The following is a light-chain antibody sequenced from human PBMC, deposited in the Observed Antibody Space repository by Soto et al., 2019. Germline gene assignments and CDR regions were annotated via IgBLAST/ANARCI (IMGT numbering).Light chain of an antibody. CDR3: QQYNNWLPLT. J-gene: IGKJ4*01. CDR2: GAS. CDR1: QSVSSN. Sequence: EIVMTQSPATLSVSPGERATLSCKASQSVSSNLTWYQQKPGQAPRLLIYGASTRATGIPARFSGSGSGTEFTITISSMLYEDVAVYYCQQYNNWLPLTFGGGTKVEIK. V-gene: IGKV3-15*01.